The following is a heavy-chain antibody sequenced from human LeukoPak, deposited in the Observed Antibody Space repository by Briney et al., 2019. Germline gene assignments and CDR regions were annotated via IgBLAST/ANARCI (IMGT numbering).Heavy chain of an antibody. J-gene: IGHJ6*02. V-gene: IGHV3-30*04. D-gene: IGHD6-13*01. CDR2: ISYDGSNK. CDR3: ARDNMAAAGNSYYYGLDV. Sequence: GGSLRLSCVASGFTFSSYAMHWVRQAPGKGLEWVAVISYDGSNKYYADSVKGRFTISRDNSKNTLNLQMNSLRAEDTAVYYCARDNMAAAGNSYYYGLDVWGQGTTVTVSS. CDR1: GFTFSSYA.